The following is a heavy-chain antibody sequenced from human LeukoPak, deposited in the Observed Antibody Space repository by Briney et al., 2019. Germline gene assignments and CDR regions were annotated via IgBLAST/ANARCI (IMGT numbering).Heavy chain of an antibody. D-gene: IGHD3-10*01. CDR3: AKQTRFGELFLFDY. J-gene: IGHJ4*02. V-gene: IGHV3-23*01. CDR2: ISGSGGST. Sequence: PGGSLGLSCAASGFTFSSYAMSWVRQAPGKGLEWVSAISGSGGSTYYADSVKGRFTISRDNSKNTLYLQMNSLRAEDTAVYYCAKQTRFGELFLFDYWGQGTLVTVPS. CDR1: GFTFSSYA.